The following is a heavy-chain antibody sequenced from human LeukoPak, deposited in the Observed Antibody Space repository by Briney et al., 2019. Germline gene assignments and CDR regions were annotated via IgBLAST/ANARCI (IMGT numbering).Heavy chain of an antibody. CDR3: ARSNRKDYGDYDPPYYHGMDV. CDR1: GFTFSSYS. V-gene: IGHV3-48*02. J-gene: IGHJ6*02. D-gene: IGHD4-17*01. Sequence: PGGSLRLSCAASGFTFSSYSMNWVRQAPGKGLEWVSYISSSSSTIYYADSVKGRFTISRDNAKNSLYLQMNSLRDEDTAVYYCARSNRKDYGDYDPPYYHGMDVWGQGTTVTVSS. CDR2: ISSSSSTI.